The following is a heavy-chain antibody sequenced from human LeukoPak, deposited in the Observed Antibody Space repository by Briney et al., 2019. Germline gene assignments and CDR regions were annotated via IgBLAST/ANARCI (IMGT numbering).Heavy chain of an antibody. CDR3: ARVDYYDSSWREYYFDY. V-gene: IGHV3-66*01. D-gene: IGHD3-22*01. CDR1: GFTVSINY. J-gene: IGHJ4*02. CDR2: IYSGGST. Sequence: GGCLRLSCAASGFTVSINYMSWVCQAPGKGVERVSVIYSGGSTYYADSVKGRFNISRDNSKNPLYLQMNSLRAEDTAVYYCARVDYYDSSWREYYFDYWGQGTLVSVST.